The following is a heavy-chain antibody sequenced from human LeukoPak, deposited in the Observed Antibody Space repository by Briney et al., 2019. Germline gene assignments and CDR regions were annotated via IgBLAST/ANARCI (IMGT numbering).Heavy chain of an antibody. V-gene: IGHV4-39*07. Sequence: SETLSLTCTVSGGSISSSSYYWGWIRQPPGKGLEWIGSIYYSGSTYYNPSLKSRVTISVDTSKNQFSLKLSSVTAADTAVYYCASPYCSSTSCYRGQFGFDIWGQGTMVTVSS. D-gene: IGHD2-2*01. CDR2: IYYSGST. J-gene: IGHJ3*02. CDR1: GGSISSSSYY. CDR3: ASPYCSSTSCYRGQFGFDI.